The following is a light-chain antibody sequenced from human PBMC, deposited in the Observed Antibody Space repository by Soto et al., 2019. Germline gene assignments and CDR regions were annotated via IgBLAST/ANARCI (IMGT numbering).Light chain of an antibody. Sequence: DIQMTQSPSSLTASVGDSVTITCRASQNIKTFLNWYQQKPGKTTKLLICAASSLQSGVPSRFSGGGSGTDFTLSISSLQPEDFATYFCQQSYGFPWTFGQGTKVEI. V-gene: IGKV1-39*01. CDR2: AAS. CDR1: QNIKTF. J-gene: IGKJ1*01. CDR3: QQSYGFPWT.